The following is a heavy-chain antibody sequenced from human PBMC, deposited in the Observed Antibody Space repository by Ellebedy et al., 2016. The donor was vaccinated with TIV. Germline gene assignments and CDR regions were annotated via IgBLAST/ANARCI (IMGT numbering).Heavy chain of an antibody. V-gene: IGHV3-23*01. Sequence: GESLKISCAASGFTFSSYTMSWVRQAPGKGLEWVSSIRGTGSTFYVASVKGRFAISRDNTKNTLSLQMNSLRAEDTAVYYCAKGDGIPSFDYWGQGTLVTVSS. CDR3: AKGDGIPSFDY. D-gene: IGHD1-26*01. CDR2: IRGTGST. J-gene: IGHJ4*02. CDR1: GFTFSSYT.